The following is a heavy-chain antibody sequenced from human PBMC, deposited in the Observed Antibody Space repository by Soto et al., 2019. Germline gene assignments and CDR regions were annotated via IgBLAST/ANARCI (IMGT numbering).Heavy chain of an antibody. D-gene: IGHD3-22*01. Sequence: ASETLSLTCTVSGGSISSGDYYWSWIRQPPGKGLEWIGYIYYSGSTYYNPSLKSRVTISVDTSKNQFSLKLSSVTAADTAVYYCARVSPSFYDSSGLYIDYWGQGTLVTVSS. CDR3: ARVSPSFYDSSGLYIDY. V-gene: IGHV4-30-4*01. J-gene: IGHJ4*02. CDR1: GGSISSGDYY. CDR2: IYYSGST.